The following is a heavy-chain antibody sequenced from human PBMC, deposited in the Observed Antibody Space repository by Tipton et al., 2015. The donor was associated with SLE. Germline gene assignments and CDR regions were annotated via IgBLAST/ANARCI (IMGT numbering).Heavy chain of an antibody. Sequence: TLSLTCTVSGGSIRSYYWSWIRQPPGKGLEWIGYIYYSGSTNYNPSLKSRVTISVDTSKNQFSLKLSSVTAADTAVYYCASGGSPLGMDVWGQGTTVTVSS. J-gene: IGHJ6*02. CDR1: GGSIRSYY. CDR2: IYYSGST. V-gene: IGHV4-59*01. D-gene: IGHD3-16*01. CDR3: ASGGSPLGMDV.